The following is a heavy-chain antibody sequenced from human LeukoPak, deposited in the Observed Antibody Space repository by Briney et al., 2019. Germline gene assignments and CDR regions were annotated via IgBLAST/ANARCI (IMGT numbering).Heavy chain of an antibody. CDR1: GGSISSCY. Sequence: SETLSLTCTVSGGSISSCYWSWIRHPPPKGLEWMGYSYYSGSTNYNPSLKSRATISVDTSKNQFSLKLSSVTAADTAVYYCARAYVGATDFDHWGQGTLVTVSS. CDR3: ARAYVGATDFDH. J-gene: IGHJ4*02. CDR2: SYYSGST. V-gene: IGHV4-59*01. D-gene: IGHD1-26*01.